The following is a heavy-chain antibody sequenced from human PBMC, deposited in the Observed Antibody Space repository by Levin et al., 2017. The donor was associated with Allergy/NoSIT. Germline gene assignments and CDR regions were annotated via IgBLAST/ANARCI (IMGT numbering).Heavy chain of an antibody. V-gene: IGHV5-51*01. CDR1: GYTFTSHW. CDR3: ARHGKTSLRFDAFDI. CDR2: IYPSDSDT. J-gene: IGHJ3*02. Sequence: TVSCKGSGYTFTSHWIGWVRQMPGKGLECMWIIYPSDSDTRYNPSFQGQVTISADKSISTAYLQWSSLKASDTAIYYCARHGKTSLRFDAFDIWGQGTMVTVSS.